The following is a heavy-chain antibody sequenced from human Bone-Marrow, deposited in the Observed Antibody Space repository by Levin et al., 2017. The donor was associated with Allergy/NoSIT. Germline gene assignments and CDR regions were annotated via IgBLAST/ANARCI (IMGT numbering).Heavy chain of an antibody. CDR2: IYYTGNP. D-gene: IGHD6-6*01. J-gene: IGHJ5*02. CDR3: ATNSSSSGWFAP. V-gene: IGHV4-39*01. Sequence: SETLSLTCTVSGGSINSPTHYWAWIRQPPGKGLEWLGTIYYTGNPYYAPSLKSRLTISIDTSKNQFSLSLGSVTAADTAVYYCATNSSSSGWFAPWGQGTLVAVSS. CDR1: GGSINSPTHY.